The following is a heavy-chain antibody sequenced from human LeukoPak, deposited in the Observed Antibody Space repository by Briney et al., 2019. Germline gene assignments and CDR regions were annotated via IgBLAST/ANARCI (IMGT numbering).Heavy chain of an antibody. V-gene: IGHV4-61*10. CDR2: INHSGST. Sequence: SETLPLTCTVSGGSISSGSYYWSWIRQPAGKGLEWIGEINHSGSTNYNPSLKSRVTISVDMSKNQFSLKVRSVTAADTAIYYCAVAGGSSSSCPQGCWFDPWGQGTLVTVSS. CDR3: AVAGGSSSSCPQGCWFDP. CDR1: GGSISSGSYY. J-gene: IGHJ5*02. D-gene: IGHD2-2*01.